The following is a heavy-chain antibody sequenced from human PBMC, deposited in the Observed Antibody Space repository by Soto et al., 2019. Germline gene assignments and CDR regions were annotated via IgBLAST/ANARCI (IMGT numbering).Heavy chain of an antibody. D-gene: IGHD5-12*01. Sequence: QVQLVQSGAEVKKPGSSVKVSCKASGGTFSSYAISWMRQAPGPGLEWIGGIIPIFGTASYAQKFQGRVTTTADESTSTAYMELSSRRSEDTAVYYCARDFVYSGYAYWGQGTLVTVSS. V-gene: IGHV1-69*12. J-gene: IGHJ4*02. CDR1: GGTFSSYA. CDR3: ARDFVYSGYAY. CDR2: IIPIFGTA.